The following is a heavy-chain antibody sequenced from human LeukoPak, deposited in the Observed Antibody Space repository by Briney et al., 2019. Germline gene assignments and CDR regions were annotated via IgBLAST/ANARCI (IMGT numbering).Heavy chain of an antibody. D-gene: IGHD2-15*01. CDR1: GYNFSLYG. J-gene: IGHJ4*02. CDR2: VRYDKSAT. Sequence: PGGSLRLSCAASGYNFSLYGMHWVRQAPGKGVEGVTFVRYDKSATVYADSVKGRFAISRDNSKNTVYLQKNSLRVEDTALYFWVKDQGECPGSRCYLRLLEYWGQGTLVIVSS. CDR3: VKDQGECPGSRCYLRLLEY. V-gene: IGHV3-30*02.